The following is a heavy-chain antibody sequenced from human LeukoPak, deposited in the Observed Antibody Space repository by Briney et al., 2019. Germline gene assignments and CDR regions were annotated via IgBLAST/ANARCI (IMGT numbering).Heavy chain of an antibody. CDR1: GGPISGYH. CDR2: IYYSGST. Sequence: SETLSLTCTVSGGPISGYHWSWIRQPPGKGLEWFGYIYYSGSTNYNPSLKSRVTISLDTSKNQFSLKLSSVTAADTAVYYCARVADCGDDCYYSAFDIWGQGTMVTVSS. D-gene: IGHD2-21*02. CDR3: ARVADCGDDCYYSAFDI. J-gene: IGHJ3*02. V-gene: IGHV4-59*01.